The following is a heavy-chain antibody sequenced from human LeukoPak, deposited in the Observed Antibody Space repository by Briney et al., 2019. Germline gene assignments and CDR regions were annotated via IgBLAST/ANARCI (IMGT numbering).Heavy chain of an antibody. CDR2: VKPSNSDT. CDR3: AKAFYDSGTFYNGNSDY. CDR1: GYTFTGYC. J-gene: IGHJ4*02. V-gene: IGHV1-2*02. Sequence: GASVKVSCKASGYTFTGYCIHWVRQAPGQGLEWLGWVKPSNSDTDYAPKFRGRVTMTRDTSITTAYMELSRLTSDDTAIYYCAKAFYDSGTFYNGNSDYWGQGTLVTVS. D-gene: IGHD3-10*01.